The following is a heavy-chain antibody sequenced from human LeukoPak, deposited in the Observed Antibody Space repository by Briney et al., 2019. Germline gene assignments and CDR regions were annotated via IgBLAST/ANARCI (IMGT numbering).Heavy chain of an antibody. CDR2: IYYSGST. CDR3: ARFVVVVDTYGMDV. Sequence: SETLSLTCTVSGGSISSGGYYWSWIRQHPGKGLEWIGYIYYSGSTYYNPSLKSRVTISVDTSKNQFSLKLSSVTAADTAVYYCARFVVVVDTYGMDVWGQGTTVTVSS. CDR1: GGSISSGGYY. J-gene: IGHJ6*02. D-gene: IGHD2-15*01. V-gene: IGHV4-31*03.